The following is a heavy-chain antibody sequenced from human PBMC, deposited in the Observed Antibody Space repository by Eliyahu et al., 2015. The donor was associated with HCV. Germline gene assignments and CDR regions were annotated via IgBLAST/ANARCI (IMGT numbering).Heavy chain of an antibody. CDR2: INHSGST. CDR1: GGSFSGXY. CDR3: ARDLGGTLLWFREVGYFQH. V-gene: IGHV4-34*01. Sequence: QVQLQQWGAGLLKPSETLSLTCAVYGGSFSGXYWSWIRQPPGKGLEWIGEINHSGSTNYNPSLKSRVTISVDTSKNQFSLKLSSVTAADTAVYYCARDLGGTLLWFREVGYFQHWGQGTLVTVSS. D-gene: IGHD3-10*01. J-gene: IGHJ1*01.